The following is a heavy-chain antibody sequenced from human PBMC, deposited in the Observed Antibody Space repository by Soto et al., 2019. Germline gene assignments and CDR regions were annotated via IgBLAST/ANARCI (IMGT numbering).Heavy chain of an antibody. CDR3: AKGSRMWTPDY. CDR2: IAPGNGNT. D-gene: IGHD2-21*01. Sequence: ASVKVSCKASGYTFTDYAIHWVRQAPGQRLEWMGWIAPGNGNTKYSQNFQCRVTITRDTSATTAYMELSSLRSEDTAVYYCAKGSRMWTPDYCGRGTLFAVSS. J-gene: IGHJ4*02. CDR1: GYTFTDYA. V-gene: IGHV1-3*01.